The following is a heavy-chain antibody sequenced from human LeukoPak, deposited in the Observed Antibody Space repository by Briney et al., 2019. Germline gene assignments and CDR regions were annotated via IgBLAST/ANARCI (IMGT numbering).Heavy chain of an antibody. CDR3: ARARAFVWGSYRYIPYYFDP. J-gene: IGHJ5*02. V-gene: IGHV4-59*12. CDR2: IYHSGST. CDR1: GGSISSYY. D-gene: IGHD3-16*02. Sequence: SETLSLTCSVSGGSISSYYWSWIRQPPGKGLEWIGSIYHSGSTYYNPSLKSRVTISVDTSKNQFSLNLRSVTAADTAVYFCARARAFVWGSYRYIPYYFDPWGQGTLVTVSS.